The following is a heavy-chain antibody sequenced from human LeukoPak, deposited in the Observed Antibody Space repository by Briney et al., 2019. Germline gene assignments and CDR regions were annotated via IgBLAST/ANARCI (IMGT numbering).Heavy chain of an antibody. V-gene: IGHV1-2*02. Sequence: ASVKVSCKASGYTFTGYYMHWVRQAPGQGLEWMGWINPNSGGTNYAQKFQGRVTMTRDTSISTAYMELSRLRSDDTAVYYCAREKSSGSAFYFDYWGQGTLVTVSS. D-gene: IGHD3-22*01. CDR1: GYTFTGYY. CDR3: AREKSSGSAFYFDY. J-gene: IGHJ4*02. CDR2: INPNSGGT.